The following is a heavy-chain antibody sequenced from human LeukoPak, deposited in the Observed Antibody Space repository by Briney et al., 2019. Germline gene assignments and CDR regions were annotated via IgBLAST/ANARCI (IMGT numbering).Heavy chain of an antibody. V-gene: IGHV3-30*02. CDR2: LRYGGSNK. D-gene: IGHD2-2*01. J-gene: IGHJ4*02. CDR1: GFTFSSYG. CDR3: AKGKEGRSRDFDY. Sequence: PGGSLRLSCAASGFTFSSYGMHWVRQAPGMGLERVAFLRYGGSNKYYADSVKGRFTISRDNSKNALYLQMNSLRAEDTAVYYCAKGKEGRSRDFDYWGQGTLVTVSS.